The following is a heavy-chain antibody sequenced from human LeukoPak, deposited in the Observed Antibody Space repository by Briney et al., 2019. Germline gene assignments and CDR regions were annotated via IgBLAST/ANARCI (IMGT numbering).Heavy chain of an antibody. D-gene: IGHD6-25*01. CDR1: GFTFSTYS. V-gene: IGHV3-30*02. J-gene: IGHJ4*02. CDR2: IWPDGSKK. Sequence: SGGSLRLSCAPSGFTFSTYSMHWARQAPGKGLEWVAFIWPDGSKKYYADSVKGRFAISRENSKNTVYLQMNDPSPEDTALYFCAKISSSAESNFDYWGQGTLLTVSS. CDR3: AKISSSAESNFDY.